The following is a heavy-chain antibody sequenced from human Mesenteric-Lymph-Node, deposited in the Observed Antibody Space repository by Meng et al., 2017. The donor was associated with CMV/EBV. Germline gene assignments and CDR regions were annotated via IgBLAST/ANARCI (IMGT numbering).Heavy chain of an antibody. D-gene: IGHD3-3*01. Sequence: TVYGGSISSSSYYWGWIRQPPGKGLEWIGSIYYSGSTYYSPSLKSRVTISVDTSKNQFSLKLSSVTAADTAVYYCARQRENYDFWSDLWGQGTLVTVSS. CDR3: ARQRENYDFWSDL. CDR2: IYYSGST. J-gene: IGHJ5*02. V-gene: IGHV4-39*01. CDR1: GGSISSSSYY.